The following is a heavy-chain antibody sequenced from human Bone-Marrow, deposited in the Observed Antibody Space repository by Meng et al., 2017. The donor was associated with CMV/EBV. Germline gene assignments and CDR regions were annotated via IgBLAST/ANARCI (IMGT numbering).Heavy chain of an antibody. CDR2: ISAYNGNT. D-gene: IGHD3-3*01. CDR1: GYTFTSYG. V-gene: IGHV1-18*01. J-gene: IGHJ6*02. CDR3: ARDKVHYDFWSGIPYYGMDV. Sequence: ASVKVSCKASGYTFTSYGISWVRQAPGQGLEWMGWISAYNGNTNYAQKLQGRVTMTTDKSTSTAYMELSSLRSEDTAVYYCARDKVHYDFWSGIPYYGMDVWGQGTTVTVSS.